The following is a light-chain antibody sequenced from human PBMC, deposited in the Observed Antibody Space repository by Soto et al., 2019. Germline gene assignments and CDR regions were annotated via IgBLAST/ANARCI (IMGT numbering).Light chain of an antibody. CDR1: SSNIGAGYD. CDR3: QSYDSSLSALYV. CDR2: GNS. V-gene: IGLV1-40*01. J-gene: IGLJ1*01. Sequence: QSVLTQPPSVSGAPGRRVTISCTGSSSNIGAGYDVHWYQQLPGTAPKLLIYGNSNRPSGVPDRFSGSKSGTSASLAITGLQAEDEADYYCQSYDSSLSALYVFGTGT.